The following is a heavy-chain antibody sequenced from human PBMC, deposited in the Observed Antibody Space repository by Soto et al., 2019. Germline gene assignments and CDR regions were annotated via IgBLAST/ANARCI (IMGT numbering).Heavy chain of an antibody. CDR1: EFTVSGHA. Sequence: EVQVLESGGGLVQPGXSLRLSCEGSEFTVSGHAMTWIRQAPGKGPEWVSTITADGGTYYADSVKGRFAMSRDTSENTLYLQMNSLGAEDTAAYYCAPHVSCSGGSCQYDAFAIRGQGTMVTVSS. CDR2: ITADGGT. J-gene: IGHJ3*02. D-gene: IGHD2-15*01. V-gene: IGHV3-23*01. CDR3: APHVSCSGGSCQYDAFAI.